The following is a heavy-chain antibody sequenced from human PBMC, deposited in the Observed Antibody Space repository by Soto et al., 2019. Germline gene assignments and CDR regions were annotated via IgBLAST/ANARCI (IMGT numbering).Heavy chain of an antibody. Sequence: SETLSLTCAVCGGSFSGYYWSWIRQPPGKGLEWIGEINHSGSTNYNPSLKSRVTISVDTSKNQFSLKLSSVTAADTAVYYCARGGLRFLEWFPKTYYYYGMDVWGQGTTVTVSS. V-gene: IGHV4-34*01. J-gene: IGHJ6*02. CDR2: INHSGST. CDR3: ARGGLRFLEWFPKTYYYYGMDV. D-gene: IGHD3-3*01. CDR1: GGSFSGYY.